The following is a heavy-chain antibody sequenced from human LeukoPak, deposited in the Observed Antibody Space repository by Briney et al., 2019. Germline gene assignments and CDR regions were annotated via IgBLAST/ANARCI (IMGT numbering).Heavy chain of an antibody. CDR2: IRSKAHSYAT. J-gene: IGHJ4*02. Sequence: GGSRGPSFQASGLTFMGSPITWVRQAPGKGLEWVGRIRSKAHSYATAYAASVQGRFTISRDDSKNTAYLQVNSLKIEDTAVYYCTSTGRLYDSSDYAFDYWGQGTLVTVSS. V-gene: IGHV3-73*01. CDR3: TSTGRLYDSSDYAFDY. D-gene: IGHD3-22*01. CDR1: GLTFMGSP.